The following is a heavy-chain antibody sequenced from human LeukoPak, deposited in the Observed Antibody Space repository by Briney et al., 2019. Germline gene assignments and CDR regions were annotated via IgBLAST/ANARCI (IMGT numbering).Heavy chain of an antibody. CDR3: ARVSDFWSGKSFDY. CDR1: GYTFTSYD. J-gene: IGHJ4*02. V-gene: IGHV1-8*01. CDR2: MNPNSGNT. Sequence: ASVKVSCKASGYTFTSYDINWVRQATGQGLEWMGWMNPNSGNTGYAQKFQGRVTMTRNTSISTAYMELSRLRSDDTAVYYCARVSDFWSGKSFDYWGQGTLVTVSS. D-gene: IGHD3-3*01.